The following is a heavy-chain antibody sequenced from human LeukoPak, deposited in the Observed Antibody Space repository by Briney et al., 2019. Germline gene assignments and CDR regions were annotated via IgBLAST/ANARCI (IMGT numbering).Heavy chain of an antibody. CDR3: ASLYGDYVASDY. Sequence: GASVKVSCKASGYTFTSYDINWVRQATGQGLEWMGWTNPNSGNTGYAQKFQGRVTITRNTSISTAYMELSSLTSEDTAVYYCASLYGDYVASDYWGQGTLVTVSS. J-gene: IGHJ4*02. V-gene: IGHV1-8*03. D-gene: IGHD4-17*01. CDR1: GYTFTSYD. CDR2: TNPNSGNT.